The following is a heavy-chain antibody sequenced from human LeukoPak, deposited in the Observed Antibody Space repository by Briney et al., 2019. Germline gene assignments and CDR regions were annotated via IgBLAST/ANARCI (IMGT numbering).Heavy chain of an antibody. CDR2: IKSDERST. D-gene: IGHD6-13*01. V-gene: IGHV3-74*01. Sequence: PGGSLRLSCAASGFTFSSYYIHWVRQAPGKGLVWVSGIKSDERSTSYADSVKGRFTISRDNAKNTLYLQMNSLRAEDTAVYYCARDSAAGTYYFDYWGQGTLVTVSS. CDR3: ARDSAAGTYYFDY. J-gene: IGHJ4*02. CDR1: GFTFSSYY.